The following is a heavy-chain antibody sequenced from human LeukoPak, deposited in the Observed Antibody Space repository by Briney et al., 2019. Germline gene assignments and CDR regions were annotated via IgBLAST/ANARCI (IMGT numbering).Heavy chain of an antibody. D-gene: IGHD6-19*01. CDR2: ISYDGSNK. CDR3: ARDIQSPGWPPYYYYGMDV. Sequence: GRSLRLSCAASGVTFSSYAMHWVRQAPGKGLEWVAVISYDGSNKYYADSVKGRFTISRDNSKNTLYLQMNSLRAEDTAVYYCARDIQSPGWPPYYYYGMDVWGKGTTVTVSS. CDR1: GVTFSSYA. J-gene: IGHJ6*04. V-gene: IGHV3-30*04.